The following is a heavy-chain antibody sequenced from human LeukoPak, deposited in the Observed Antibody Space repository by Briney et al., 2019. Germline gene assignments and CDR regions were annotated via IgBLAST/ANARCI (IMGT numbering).Heavy chain of an antibody. CDR3: ARDVGSGYSYGFAY. CDR1: GYTFTGYY. V-gene: IGHV1-2*06. Sequence: ASVKVSCKASGYTFTGYYMHWVRQAPGQGLEWMGRINPNSGGTNYAQKVQGRVTMTRDTSISTAYMELSRLRTDDTAVYYCARDVGSGYSYGFAYWGQGTLVTVSS. J-gene: IGHJ4*02. D-gene: IGHD5-18*01. CDR2: INPNSGGT.